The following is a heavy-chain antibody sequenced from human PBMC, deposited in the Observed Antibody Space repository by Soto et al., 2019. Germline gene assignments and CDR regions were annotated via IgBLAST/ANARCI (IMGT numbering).Heavy chain of an antibody. Sequence: EVQLLESGGGLVQPGGSLRLSCAASGFTFSSYAMSWVRQAPGKGLEWVSAISGSGGSTYYADSVKGRFTISRDNSKNTLYLQMNSLRAEDTAVYYCAKDLDSGYDYYYYYMDVWGKGTTVTVSS. CDR2: ISGSGGST. CDR3: AKDLDSGYDYYYYYMDV. D-gene: IGHD5-12*01. V-gene: IGHV3-23*01. CDR1: GFTFSSYA. J-gene: IGHJ6*03.